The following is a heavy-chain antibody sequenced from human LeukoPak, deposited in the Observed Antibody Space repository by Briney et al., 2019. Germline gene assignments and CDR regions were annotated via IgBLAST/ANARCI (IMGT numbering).Heavy chain of an antibody. CDR1: GYAFTSYG. CDR2: ISAYNGNT. J-gene: IGHJ4*02. Sequence: VASVKLSCTTSGYAFTSYGISWVRQAPGQGLELMGWISAYNGNTSYAQNLQGRVTMTTDTSTRTAYMELRSLRSDDTGVYYCARGRIGYYFDYWGEGTLVTVSS. D-gene: IGHD2/OR15-2a*01. V-gene: IGHV1-18*01. CDR3: ARGRIGYYFDY.